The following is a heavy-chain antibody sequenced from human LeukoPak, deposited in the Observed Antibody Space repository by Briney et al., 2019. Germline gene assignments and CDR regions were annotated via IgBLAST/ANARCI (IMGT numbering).Heavy chain of an antibody. CDR3: ARDQMAYCSSTSCYDDGMDV. V-gene: IGHV3-74*01. CDR2: INSDGSST. CDR1: GFTFSSYA. D-gene: IGHD2-2*01. J-gene: IGHJ6*04. Sequence: GGSLRLSCAASGFTFSSYAMTWVRQAPGKGLVWVSRINSDGSSTSYADSVKGRFTISRDNAKNTLYLQMNSLRAEDTAVYYCARDQMAYCSSTSCYDDGMDVWGKGTTVTVSS.